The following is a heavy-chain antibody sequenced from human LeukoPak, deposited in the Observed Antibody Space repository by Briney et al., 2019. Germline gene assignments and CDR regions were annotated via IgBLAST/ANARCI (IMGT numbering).Heavy chain of an antibody. J-gene: IGHJ5*02. CDR3: ARDIISEYSRSHSHFAP. CDR2: NPYSGST. Sequence: SETLSLTCTVSGGVISSQYWSWIRQPPGKGLEWSGYNPYSGSTSYNPSLKSRVTISVDTSKSQFSLRLRSVTAADTAVYYCARDIISEYSRSHSHFAPWGQGTLVTVSS. CDR1: GGVISSQY. V-gene: IGHV4-59*11. D-gene: IGHD6-6*01.